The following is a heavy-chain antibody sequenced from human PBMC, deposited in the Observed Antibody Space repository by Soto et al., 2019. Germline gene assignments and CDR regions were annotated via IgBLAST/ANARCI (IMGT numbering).Heavy chain of an antibody. CDR2: IYWDDDK. D-gene: IGHD3-3*01. Sequence: QITLNESGPTQVKPRQTLTLICTFSGFSLTTRGVGVGWIRQSPGKAPEWLALIYWDDDKRYSPSLKSRLTITKDSSKNRVVLTMADLDPADTATYYCAHRVLRTVFGLVTTTAIYFDFWGQGTPVAVSS. CDR1: GFSLTTRGVG. CDR3: AHRVLRTVFGLVTTTAIYFDF. J-gene: IGHJ4*02. V-gene: IGHV2-5*02.